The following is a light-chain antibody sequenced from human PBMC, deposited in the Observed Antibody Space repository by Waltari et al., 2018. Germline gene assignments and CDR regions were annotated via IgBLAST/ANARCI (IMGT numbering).Light chain of an antibody. CDR1: QSVLYSSNNKNY. Sequence: DIVMTQSPESLAVSLGERATINYKSSQSVLYSSNNKNYLAWYQQKPGQPPKLLIYWASTRESGVPDRFSGSGSGTDFTLTISSLQAGDVAVYYCQQYYGTPPYTFGQGTKLEIK. CDR3: QQYYGTPPYT. CDR2: WAS. J-gene: IGKJ2*01. V-gene: IGKV4-1*01.